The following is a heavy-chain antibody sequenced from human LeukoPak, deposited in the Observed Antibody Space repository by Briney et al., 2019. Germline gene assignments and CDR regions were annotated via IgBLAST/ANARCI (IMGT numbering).Heavy chain of an antibody. CDR1: GGSISSYY. J-gene: IGHJ4*02. Sequence: SETLSLTCTVSGGSISSYYWSWIRQPPGKGLEWIGYIYYSGSTNYNPSLKSRVTISVDTSKNQFSLKLSSVTAADTAVYYCARRVVVVPAAIFGEYYFDYWGQRTLVTVSS. CDR3: ARRVVVVPAAIFGEYYFDY. V-gene: IGHV4-59*08. D-gene: IGHD2-2*01. CDR2: IYYSGST.